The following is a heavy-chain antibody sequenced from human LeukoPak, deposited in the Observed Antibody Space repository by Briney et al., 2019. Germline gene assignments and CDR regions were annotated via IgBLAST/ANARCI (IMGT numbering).Heavy chain of an antibody. V-gene: IGHV3-7*01. CDR1: GFTFNRDW. D-gene: IGHD1-26*01. Sequence: GGALRLSGAASGFTFNRDWMSWVRQAPGKGVEGVAILKQDGHEKHYVDSVRRRFTIYRDNAKNSLYLQMHSLRAEDSGVYYCARERQWEPMPPDCWGQATLATVSS. J-gene: IGHJ4*02. CDR2: LKQDGHEK. CDR3: ARERQWEPMPPDC.